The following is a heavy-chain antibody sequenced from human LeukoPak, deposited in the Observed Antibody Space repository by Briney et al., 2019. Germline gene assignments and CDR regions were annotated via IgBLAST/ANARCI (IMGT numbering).Heavy chain of an antibody. V-gene: IGHV3-23*01. CDR3: AKDKGDYYDSGGYYFFDY. CDR1: GFTFSSYA. Sequence: PGGSLRLSCAASGFTFSSYAMSWARQAPGKGLEWVSGISGRAASTQYAESVKGQFTISRDNSNNTLYLHMNSLRAEHTAVYYCAKDKGDYYDSGGYYFFDYWGQGTLVTVSS. CDR2: ISGRAAST. D-gene: IGHD3-22*01. J-gene: IGHJ4*02.